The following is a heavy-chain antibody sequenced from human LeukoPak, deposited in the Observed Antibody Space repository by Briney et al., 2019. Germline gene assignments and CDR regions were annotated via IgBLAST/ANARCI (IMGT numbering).Heavy chain of an antibody. Sequence: GESLKISCKGSGYSFSSYWIAWVRQVPGKGLEWMGIIFPGDSDTRYSPSFQGQVTISADKSISTAYLEWSSLKASDAAMYYCARLPDSGSYFRGVEYYMDVWGKGTTVSVSS. V-gene: IGHV5-51*01. D-gene: IGHD1-26*01. CDR2: IFPGDSDT. CDR1: GYSFSSYW. CDR3: ARLPDSGSYFRGVEYYMDV. J-gene: IGHJ6*03.